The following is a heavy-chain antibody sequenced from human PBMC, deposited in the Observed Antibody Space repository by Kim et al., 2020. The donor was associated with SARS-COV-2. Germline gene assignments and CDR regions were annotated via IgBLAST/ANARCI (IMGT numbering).Heavy chain of an antibody. Sequence: GGSLRLSCAASGFTFSSYGMHWVRQAPGKGLEWVAVISYDGSNKNYVDSVKGRFTISRDNSKNTLYLQMNSLRAEDTAVYYCARDIASYSSGWIYYYYGMDVSGQGTTVTVSS. J-gene: IGHJ6*02. V-gene: IGHV3-30*04. D-gene: IGHD6-19*01. CDR1: GFTFSSYG. CDR3: ARDIASYSSGWIYYYYGMDV. CDR2: ISYDGSNK.